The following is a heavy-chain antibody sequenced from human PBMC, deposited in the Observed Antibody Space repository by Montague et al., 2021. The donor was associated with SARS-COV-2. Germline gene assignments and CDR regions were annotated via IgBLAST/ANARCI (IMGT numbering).Heavy chain of an antibody. Sequence: PALVKPTQTLTLTCTFSGFSLSASGMCVSWIRQPPGKALEWLALXDWDDDKFYSTSLKTRLTISKDTSKNQVVLTMTNMDPVDTATYYCARVRYFDTTFDYWGQGTLVTVSS. V-gene: IGHV2-70*01. CDR1: GFSLSASGMC. D-gene: IGHD3-9*01. J-gene: IGHJ4*02. CDR3: ARVRYFDTTFDY. CDR2: XDWDDDK.